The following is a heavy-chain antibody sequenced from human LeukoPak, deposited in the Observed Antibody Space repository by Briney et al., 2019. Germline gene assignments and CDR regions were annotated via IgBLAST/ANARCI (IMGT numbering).Heavy chain of an antibody. CDR1: GYTFTSYD. D-gene: IGHD1-26*01. J-gene: IGHJ3*02. CDR3: ARDRRGSYDAFDI. Sequence: ASVKVSCKASGYTFTSYDINWVRQATGQGLEWMGWMNPNSGNTNYAQKLQGRVTMTTDTSTSTAYMELRSLRSDDTAVYYCARDRRGSYDAFDIWGQGTMVTVSS. V-gene: IGHV1-18*01. CDR2: MNPNSGNT.